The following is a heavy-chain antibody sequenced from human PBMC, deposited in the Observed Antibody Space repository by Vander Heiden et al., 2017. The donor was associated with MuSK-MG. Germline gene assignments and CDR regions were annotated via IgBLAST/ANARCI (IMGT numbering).Heavy chain of an antibody. CDR3: ARDQTIQLWPQGSSWFDP. J-gene: IGHJ5*02. CDR2: ISAYNGNT. V-gene: IGHV1-18*01. D-gene: IGHD5-18*01. Sequence: QVQLVQSGAEVKKPGASVKVSCKASGYTFTSYGISWVRQAPGQGLEWMGWISAYNGNTNYAQKLQGRVTMTTDTSTSTAYMELRSLRSDDTAVYYCARDQTIQLWPQGSSWFDPWGQGTLVTVSS. CDR1: GYTFTSYG.